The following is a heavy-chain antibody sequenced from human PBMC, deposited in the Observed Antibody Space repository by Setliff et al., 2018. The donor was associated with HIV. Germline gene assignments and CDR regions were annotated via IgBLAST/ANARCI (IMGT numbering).Heavy chain of an antibody. J-gene: IGHJ6*03. CDR2: LYYRGNT. CDR1: GGSISSSSYY. Sequence: SETLSLTCTVSGGSISSSSYYWGWIRQPPGKGPEWIGSLYYRGNTNYNPSFKSRVTMSVDTSKNQFSLNLNSVTAADTAVYYCARTLSTMVKTDGYYDYYYMDVWGKGTTVTVSS. D-gene: IGHD3-10*01. V-gene: IGHV4-39*07. CDR3: ARTLSTMVKTDGYYDYYYMDV.